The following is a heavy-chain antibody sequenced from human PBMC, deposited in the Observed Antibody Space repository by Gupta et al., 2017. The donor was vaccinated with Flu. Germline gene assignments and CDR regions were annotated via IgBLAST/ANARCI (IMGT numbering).Heavy chain of an antibody. J-gene: IGHJ4*02. CDR2: ISSSSSYI. D-gene: IGHD6-19*01. Sequence: QAPGNGLEWVSSISSSSSYIYYADSVKGRFTISRHNAKNSLYLQMNSLRAEDTAVYYCARAWDVTVAGTFDYWGQGTLVTVSS. V-gene: IGHV3-21*01. CDR3: ARAWDVTVAGTFDY.